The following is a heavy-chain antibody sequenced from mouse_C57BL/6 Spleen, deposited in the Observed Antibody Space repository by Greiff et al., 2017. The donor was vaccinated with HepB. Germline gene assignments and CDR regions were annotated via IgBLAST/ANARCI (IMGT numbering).Heavy chain of an antibody. CDR1: GFSFTSYG. D-gene: IGHD2-1*01. Sequence: VQLQQSGPGLVQPSQRLSITCTVSGFSFTSYGVHWVRQSPGKGLEWLGVIWSGGSTDYNAAFISRLSISKDNSKSQVFFKMNSLQADDTAIYYCARTAGNYEGWYFDVWGTGTTVTVSS. J-gene: IGHJ1*03. CDR2: IWSGGST. V-gene: IGHV2-2*01. CDR3: ARTAGNYEGWYFDV.